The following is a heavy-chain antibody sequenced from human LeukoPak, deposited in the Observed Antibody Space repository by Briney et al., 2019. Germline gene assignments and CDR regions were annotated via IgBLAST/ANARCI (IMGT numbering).Heavy chain of an antibody. CDR3: ARNADYGDSNPFDY. J-gene: IGHJ4*02. Sequence: GGSLRLSCAASGFTFSSYWMHWVRQAPGKGLVWVSRINSDGSSTNYADSVKGRFTISRDNAKNTLYLQMNSLRAEDTAIYYCARNADYGDSNPFDYWGQGTLVTVSS. D-gene: IGHD4-17*01. CDR1: GFTFSSYW. V-gene: IGHV3-74*01. CDR2: INSDGSST.